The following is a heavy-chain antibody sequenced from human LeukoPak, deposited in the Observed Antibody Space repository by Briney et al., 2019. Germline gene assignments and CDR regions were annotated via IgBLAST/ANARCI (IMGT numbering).Heavy chain of an antibody. Sequence: PSEPLSHTCAVYGVSFSGYYWSWIRQPPGKGLEWIGEINYSGSTNYNPPLKSRVTISVDTSKNQFSLKLSSVTAADTAVYYCARQKRLYYGSGSYLCDYWGQGTLVTVSS. V-gene: IGHV4-34*01. D-gene: IGHD3-10*01. CDR3: ARQKRLYYGSGSYLCDY. J-gene: IGHJ4*02. CDR1: GVSFSGYY. CDR2: INYSGST.